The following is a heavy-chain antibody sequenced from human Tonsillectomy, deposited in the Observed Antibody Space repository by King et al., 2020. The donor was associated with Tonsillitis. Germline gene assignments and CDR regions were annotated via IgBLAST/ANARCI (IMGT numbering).Heavy chain of an antibody. Sequence: VQLVESGGGLVKPGGSLRLSCAASGFTFISYSMNWVRQAPGKGLEWVSSISSSSSYIYYADSVKGRFTISRDNAKNSLYLQMDSLRAEDTAVYYCAREGYSSPETLSYFDYWGQGTLVTVSS. CDR1: GFTFISYS. V-gene: IGHV3-21*01. D-gene: IGHD6-19*01. J-gene: IGHJ4*02. CDR3: AREGYSSPETLSYFDY. CDR2: ISSSSSYI.